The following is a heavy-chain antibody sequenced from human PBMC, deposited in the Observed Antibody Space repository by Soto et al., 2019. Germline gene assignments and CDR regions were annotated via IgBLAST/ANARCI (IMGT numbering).Heavy chain of an antibody. CDR1: GYSMTSGFY. J-gene: IGHJ5*02. CDR2: VYHSGAT. V-gene: IGHV4-38-2*02. D-gene: IGHD6-19*01. Sequence: PSETLSLTCTVSGYSMTSGFYWAWIRQPPGKGLEWIGSVYHSGATYYNSSLQDRVSISVDTSKNHFSLKLISVTAADTGTYFCVRERSFMRPTGWFEPWGQGTQVTVSS. CDR3: VRERSFMRPTGWFEP.